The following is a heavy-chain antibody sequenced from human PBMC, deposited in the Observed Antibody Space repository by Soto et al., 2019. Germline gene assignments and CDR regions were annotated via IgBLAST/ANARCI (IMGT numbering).Heavy chain of an antibody. CDR3: TTPPVYYGMDV. J-gene: IGHJ6*02. CDR1: GFTFSGSA. V-gene: IGHV3-73*02. Sequence: EVQLVESGGGLVQPGGSLKLSCAASGFTFSGSAVHWVRQASGKGLEWVGRIRSKANNYATAYAASVQGRFTIFRDDLTTTAYLQMNSLNTEDTAVYYCTTPPVYYGMDVWGQGTTVTVSS. CDR2: IRSKANNYAT.